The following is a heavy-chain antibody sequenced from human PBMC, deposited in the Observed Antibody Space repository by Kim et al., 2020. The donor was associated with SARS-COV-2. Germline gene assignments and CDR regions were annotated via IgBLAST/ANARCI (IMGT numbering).Heavy chain of an antibody. CDR2: MYYGGTT. Sequence: SETLSLTCTVSGDSVTSGSYFWTWIRQPPGGGLEWIGHMYYGGTTNSNPSLQSRVTISLDRSKNQFSLRLSSVTAADTAVYYCARESAIKDQLNWYFDLWGRGTLVTVSS. D-gene: IGHD2-2*01. V-gene: IGHV4-61*01. CDR1: GDSVTSGSYF. J-gene: IGHJ2*01. CDR3: ARESAIKDQLNWYFDL.